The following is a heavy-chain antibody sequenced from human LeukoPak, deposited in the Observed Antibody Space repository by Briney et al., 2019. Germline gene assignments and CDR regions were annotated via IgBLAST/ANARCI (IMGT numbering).Heavy chain of an antibody. Sequence: PSETLSLTCTVSGGSISSSNYYWGWIRQPPGKGLEWIGSMYYSGSTYYNPPLKSRVTISVDTSKNQFSLNLISVTAADTAVYYCARALNPLPGTYYFDYWGQGTLVTVSS. V-gene: IGHV4-39*07. CDR3: ARALNPLPGTYYFDY. D-gene: IGHD2-15*01. CDR2: MYYSGST. J-gene: IGHJ4*02. CDR1: GGSISSSNYY.